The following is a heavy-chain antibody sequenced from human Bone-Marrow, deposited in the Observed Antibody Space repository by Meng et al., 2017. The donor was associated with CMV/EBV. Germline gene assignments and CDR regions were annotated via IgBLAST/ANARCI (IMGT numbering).Heavy chain of an antibody. CDR1: GFTFSSYS. Sequence: GESLKISCAASGFTFSSYSMNWVRQAPGKGLEWVSYISSSSSTIYYADSVKGRFTISRDTAKSSLYLQMNSLRAEDTAVYFCARYGGYYDFWSGYGGYHYGMDVWGQGPTVTVSS. D-gene: IGHD3-3*01. CDR3: ARYGGYYDFWSGYGGYHYGMDV. CDR2: ISSSSSTI. J-gene: IGHJ6*02. V-gene: IGHV3-48*04.